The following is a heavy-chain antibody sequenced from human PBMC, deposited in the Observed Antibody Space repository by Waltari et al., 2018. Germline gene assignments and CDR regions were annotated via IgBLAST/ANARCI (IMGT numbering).Heavy chain of an antibody. J-gene: IGHJ6*02. D-gene: IGHD3-22*01. CDR2: ISYKGRNI. CDR3: ARDYCDRTNCHGMDV. CDR1: SFTFRPEP. V-gene: IGHV3-30*04. Sequence: QVQVVESGGGVVQPVRSLTPHYESSSFTFRPEPTPWVRQAPGKGLEWVAVISYKGRNIYYVDSVKGRFTISRDNSKKTLYMQMNSLRAEDTAVYYCARDYCDRTNCHGMDVWGQGTTVTVSS.